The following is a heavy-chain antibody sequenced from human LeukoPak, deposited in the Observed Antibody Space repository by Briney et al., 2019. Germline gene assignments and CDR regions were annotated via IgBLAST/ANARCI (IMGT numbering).Heavy chain of an antibody. CDR1: GFTFSSYG. Sequence: GGSLRLSCAASGFTFSSYGMHWVRQAPGKGLEWVSYISSSGSTIYYADSVKGRFTISRDNAKNSLYLQMNSLRAEDTAVYYCARGFWHHYGSGSYLYFDYWGQGTLVTVSS. CDR3: ARGFWHHYGSGSYLYFDY. CDR2: ISSSGSTI. J-gene: IGHJ4*02. D-gene: IGHD3-10*01. V-gene: IGHV3-48*04.